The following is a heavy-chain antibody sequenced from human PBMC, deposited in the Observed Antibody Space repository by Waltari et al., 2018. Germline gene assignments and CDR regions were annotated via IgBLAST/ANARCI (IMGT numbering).Heavy chain of an antibody. D-gene: IGHD2-15*01. Sequence: QLQLQESGPRLVNPSGTLFFTCAVPGDSMSSSDCWSWVRQPPGKGLEWLGQVHHSGRINYNPSFASRVTIALDRSINQFSLKVTSATAADTAVYYCARDRGRGLYLDSWGQGTLVTVSP. CDR1: GDSMSSSDC. V-gene: IGHV4-4*02. CDR2: VHHSGRI. CDR3: ARDRGRGLYLDS. J-gene: IGHJ4*02.